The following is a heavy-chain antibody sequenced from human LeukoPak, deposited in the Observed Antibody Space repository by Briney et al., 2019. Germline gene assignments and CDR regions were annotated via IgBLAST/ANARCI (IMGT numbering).Heavy chain of an antibody. CDR2: IFSNDEK. V-gene: IGHV2-26*01. D-gene: IGHD4-23*01. CDR1: GFSLSNARMG. Sequence: SGPTLVNPTGTLTLTCTVSGFSLSNARMGVSWIRQPPGKALEWLAHIFSNDEKSYSTSLKSRLTISKDTSKSQVVLTMTNMDPVDTATYYCARIDYGGKGCVDYWGQGTLVTVSS. CDR3: ARIDYGGKGCVDY. J-gene: IGHJ4*02.